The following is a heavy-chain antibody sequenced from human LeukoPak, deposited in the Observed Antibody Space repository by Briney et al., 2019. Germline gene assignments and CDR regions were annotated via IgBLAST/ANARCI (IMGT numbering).Heavy chain of an antibody. CDR1: GFIFSNYW. Sequence: GGSLRLSCAASGFIFSNYWMTWVRQAPGKGLEWVANIKPDGSEKYYVDSVKGRFTISRDNAKNSLYLQMNSLRAEDTAVYYCARVYYYTSGSRWGDYFDYWGQGTLVTVSS. D-gene: IGHD3-10*01. CDR2: IKPDGSEK. J-gene: IGHJ4*02. CDR3: ARVYYYTSGSRWGDYFDY. V-gene: IGHV3-7*01.